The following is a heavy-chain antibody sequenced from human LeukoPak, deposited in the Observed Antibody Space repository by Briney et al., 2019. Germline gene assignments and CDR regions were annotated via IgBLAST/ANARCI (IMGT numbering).Heavy chain of an antibody. V-gene: IGHV3-23*01. J-gene: IGHJ4*02. D-gene: IGHD3-22*01. CDR2: LSGSGVST. Sequence: PGGSLRLSCAASGFTFSSRAMSWVRQAPGKGLEWVSALSGSGVSTYYADSVRGRFTISRDNSKDTLYLQMNSLRAEDTAVYYCAKGPEGIYYDSSGSPRYYFDYWGQGTLVTVSS. CDR3: AKGPEGIYYDSSGSPRYYFDY. CDR1: GFTFSSRA.